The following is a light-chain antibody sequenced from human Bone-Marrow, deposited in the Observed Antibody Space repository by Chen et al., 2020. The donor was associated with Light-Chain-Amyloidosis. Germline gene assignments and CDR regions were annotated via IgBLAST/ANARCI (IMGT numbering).Light chain of an antibody. CDR2: ASS. J-gene: IGKJ4*01. CDR3: QQSYVMPVT. Sequence: DVQMTQSPSSLSVSIGDSVTISCRASRSVHRYFSWYHQKPGKAPKLLIYASSTLQSGVPSRFSGTGSGTDFTLTIHSVQPEDLGLYFCQQSYVMPVTFGAGTKV. V-gene: IGKV1-39*01. CDR1: RSVHRY.